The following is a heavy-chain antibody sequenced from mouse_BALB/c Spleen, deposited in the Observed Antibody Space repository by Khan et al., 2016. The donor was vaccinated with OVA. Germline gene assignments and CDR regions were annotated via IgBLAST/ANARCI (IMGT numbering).Heavy chain of an antibody. CDR1: GYSITSGYA. CDR3: ARGNYYGYYFDY. Sequence: VELVELGPGLVKPSQSLSLTCTVTGYSITSGYAWNWIRQFPGNKLEWMGYISYSGGTSYNPSLKSRISITRDTSKNQFFLQLNSVTTEDTATYYCARGNYYGYYFDYWGQGTTLTVSS. CDR2: ISYSGGT. V-gene: IGHV3-2*02. D-gene: IGHD1-1*01. J-gene: IGHJ2*01.